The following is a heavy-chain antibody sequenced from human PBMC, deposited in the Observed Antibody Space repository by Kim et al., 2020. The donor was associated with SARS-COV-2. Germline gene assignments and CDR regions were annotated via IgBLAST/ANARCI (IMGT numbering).Heavy chain of an antibody. CDR1: GGSISSSSYY. CDR2: IYYSGST. CDR3: ANNYGSGSYYKYYYYYYGMDV. J-gene: IGHJ6*02. Sequence: SETLSLTCTVSGGSISSSSYYWGWIRQPPGKGLEWIGSIYYSGSTYYNPSLKSRVTISVDTSKNQFSLKLSSVTAADTAVYYCANNYGSGSYYKYYYYYYGMDVWGQGTTVTVSS. D-gene: IGHD3-10*01. V-gene: IGHV4-39*01.